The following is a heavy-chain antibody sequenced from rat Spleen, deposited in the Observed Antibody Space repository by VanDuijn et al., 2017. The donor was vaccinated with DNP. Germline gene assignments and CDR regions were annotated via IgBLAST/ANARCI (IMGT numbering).Heavy chain of an antibody. V-gene: IGHV2S8*01. Sequence: QVQLKESGPGLVQPSQTLSLTCTVSGFSLTSNGVSWVRQPPGKGLEWIAAISAGGRRYYNSGLKSRLSINRDNSKSQVSLELNSLQTEDTAIYFCTRDEPRVLYYFSSLFDYWGQGVMVTVSS. CDR3: TRDEPRVLYYFSSLFDY. J-gene: IGHJ2*01. D-gene: IGHD1-2*01. CDR1: GFSLTSNG. CDR2: ISAGGRR.